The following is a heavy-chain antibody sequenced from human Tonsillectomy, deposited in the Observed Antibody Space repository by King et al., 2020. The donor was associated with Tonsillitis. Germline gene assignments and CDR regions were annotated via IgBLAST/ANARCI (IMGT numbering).Heavy chain of an antibody. Sequence: QLVQSGAEVKKPGSSVKVSCKASGGTFSSYGISWVRQAPGQGLEWVGRIIPIVGMANYAQKFQGRVTSTADKSTSTAYMELSRLRSEDTAVYYCARAYGSGNYYIFDYWGQGTLVTVSS. V-gene: IGHV1-69*09. J-gene: IGHJ4*02. D-gene: IGHD3-10*01. CDR3: ARAYGSGNYYIFDY. CDR1: GGTFSSYG. CDR2: IIPIVGMA.